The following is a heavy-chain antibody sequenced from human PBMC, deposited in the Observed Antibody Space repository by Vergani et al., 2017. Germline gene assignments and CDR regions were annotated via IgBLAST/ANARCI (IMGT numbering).Heavy chain of an antibody. CDR2: ISYDGSNK. CDR3: AKDMPDSSGYYSPFDY. V-gene: IGHV3-30*18. Sequence: VQLVESGGGVVQPGRSLRLSCAASGFTFSSYGMHWVRQAPGKGLEWVAVISYDGSNKYYADSVKGRFTISRDNSKNTLYLQMNSLRAEDTAVYYCAKDMPDSSGYYSPFDYWGQGTLVTVSS. J-gene: IGHJ4*02. CDR1: GFTFSSYG. D-gene: IGHD3-22*01.